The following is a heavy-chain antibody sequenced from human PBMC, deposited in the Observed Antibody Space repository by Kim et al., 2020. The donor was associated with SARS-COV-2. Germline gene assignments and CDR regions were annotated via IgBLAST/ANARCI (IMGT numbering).Heavy chain of an antibody. Sequence: GGSLRLSCAASGFTFSSSGMHWVRQAPGKGLEWVAVISYDGSNKYYADSVTGRFTFSRDNSKNTLSLQMNSLRVEDTDVSYCAKDRDYGGQGTLGTVSS. CDR1: GFTFSSSG. V-gene: IGHV3-30*18. J-gene: IGHJ4*02. CDR3: AKDRDY. CDR2: ISYDGSNK.